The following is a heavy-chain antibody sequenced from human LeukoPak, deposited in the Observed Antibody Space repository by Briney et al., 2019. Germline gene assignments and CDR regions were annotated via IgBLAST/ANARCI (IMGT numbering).Heavy chain of an antibody. Sequence: PGRSLRLSCAVSGFTFSSYGMHWVRQAPDKGLEWVTFISYDGRDKNYADSVKGRFTISRDNSKNTVYLEMNSLRPEDTAVYYCAKDVRHCSSRSCPLDYWGQGTLVTVSS. J-gene: IGHJ4*02. CDR2: ISYDGRDK. CDR3: AKDVRHCSSRSCPLDY. CDR1: GFTFSSYG. D-gene: IGHD2-2*01. V-gene: IGHV3-30*18.